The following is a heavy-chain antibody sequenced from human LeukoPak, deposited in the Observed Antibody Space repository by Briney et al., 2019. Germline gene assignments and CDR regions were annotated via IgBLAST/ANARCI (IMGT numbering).Heavy chain of an antibody. D-gene: IGHD6-13*01. V-gene: IGHV1-2*02. J-gene: IGHJ4*02. CDR2: IIPTSGGT. CDR3: ARGTSAAGPFDN. CDR1: GYTFTGYY. Sequence: ASVKVSCKASGYTFTGYYMHWVRQAPGQGLEWMGWIIPTSGGTNYAQKLQGRVTMTRDTSISTAYMELTSLRSDDTAVYYCARGTSAAGPFDNWGQGTLVTVSS.